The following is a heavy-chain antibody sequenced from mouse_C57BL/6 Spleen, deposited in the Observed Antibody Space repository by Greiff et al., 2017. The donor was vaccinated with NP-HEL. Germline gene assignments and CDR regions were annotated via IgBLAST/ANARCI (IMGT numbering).Heavy chain of an antibody. CDR3: ARDGDGYDGGAWFAY. Sequence: EVQLVESGGGLVKPGGSLKLSCAASGFTFSSYAMSWVRQTPEKRLEWVATISDGGSYTYSPANVKCRFTISRDNAKNNLYLQMSHLKSEDTAMYYCARDGDGYDGGAWFAYWGQGTLVTVSA. J-gene: IGHJ3*01. V-gene: IGHV5-4*01. CDR2: ISDGGSYT. CDR1: GFTFSSYA. D-gene: IGHD2-2*01.